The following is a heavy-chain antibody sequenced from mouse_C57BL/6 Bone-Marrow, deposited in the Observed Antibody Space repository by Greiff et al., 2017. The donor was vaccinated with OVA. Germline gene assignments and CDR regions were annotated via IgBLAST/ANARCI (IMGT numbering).Heavy chain of an antibody. CDR3: TTYRY. Sequence: VQLKQSGAELVRPGASVKLYCTASGFNIKDDYMHWVKERPEQGLEWIGWIDPENGDTEYASKFQGKATITADTSSKTVYLQLSSLTSEDTAVYYCTTYRYWGQGTTLTVSS. CDR1: GFNIKDDY. CDR2: IDPENGDT. V-gene: IGHV14-4*01. J-gene: IGHJ2*01.